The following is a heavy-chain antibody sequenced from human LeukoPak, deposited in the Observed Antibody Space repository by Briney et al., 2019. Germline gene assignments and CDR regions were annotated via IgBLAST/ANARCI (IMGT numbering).Heavy chain of an antibody. D-gene: IGHD2-2*01. V-gene: IGHV3-23*01. Sequence: GGSLRLSCAASGFTFSSYSMNWVRQAPGKGLEWVSAISGSGGSTYYADSVKGRFTISRDNSKNTLYLQMNSLRAEDTAVYYCARDLGGSTWQYYHSYFLDVWGKGTTVTISS. CDR2: ISGSGGST. J-gene: IGHJ6*04. CDR3: ARDLGGSTWQYYHSYFLDV. CDR1: GFTFSSYS.